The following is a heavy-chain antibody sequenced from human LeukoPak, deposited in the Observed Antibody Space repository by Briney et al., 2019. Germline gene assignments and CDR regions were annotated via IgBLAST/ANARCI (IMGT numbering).Heavy chain of an antibody. V-gene: IGHV3-23*01. D-gene: IGHD3-3*01. Sequence: QPGGSLRLSCAASGFTFSSYAMNWVRQAPGKGLEWVSAISGSGGSTYYADSVKGRFTISRDNSKNTLYLQMNSLRAEDTAVYYCAKDSSPHPYGYYDFWSGYYVDAFDIWGQGTMVTVSS. CDR2: ISGSGGST. J-gene: IGHJ3*02. CDR3: AKDSSPHPYGYYDFWSGYYVDAFDI. CDR1: GFTFSSYA.